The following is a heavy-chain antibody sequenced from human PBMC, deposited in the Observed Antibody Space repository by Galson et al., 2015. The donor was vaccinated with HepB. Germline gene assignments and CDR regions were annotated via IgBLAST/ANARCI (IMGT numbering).Heavy chain of an antibody. J-gene: IGHJ4*02. Sequence: TLSLTCTVSGGSISSGAFYWSWIRQRPGKGLEWIGYIYYKGRTYFNPSLQSRINISVDTSKNQFSLNLMFVTVADTAVYFCARVGSSTWYGGWGFDYWGQGTPVTVSS. D-gene: IGHD6-13*01. V-gene: IGHV4-31*03. CDR2: IYYKGRT. CDR3: ARVGSSTWYGGWGFDY. CDR1: GGSISSGAFY.